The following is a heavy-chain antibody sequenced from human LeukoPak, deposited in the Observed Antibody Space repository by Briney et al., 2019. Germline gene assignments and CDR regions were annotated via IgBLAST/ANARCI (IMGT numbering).Heavy chain of an antibody. CDR3: AKDITNYDILTGSTIDY. D-gene: IGHD3-9*01. CDR2: IRYDGSNK. Sequence: HPGGSLRLSCAASGFTFSSYGMHWVRQAPGKGLEWVAFIRYDGSNKYYADSVKGRFTISRDNAKNSLYLQMNSLRAEDTALYYCAKDITNYDILTGSTIDYWGQGTLVTVSS. V-gene: IGHV3-30*02. J-gene: IGHJ4*02. CDR1: GFTFSSYG.